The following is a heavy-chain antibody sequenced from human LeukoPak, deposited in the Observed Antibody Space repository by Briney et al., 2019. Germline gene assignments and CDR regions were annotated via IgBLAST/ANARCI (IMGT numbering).Heavy chain of an antibody. V-gene: IGHV1-3*04. CDR1: GYTFASYY. D-gene: IGHD3-10*01. J-gene: IGHJ5*02. CDR2: INTANGNT. CDR3: ARGLLWFGDNL. Sequence: ASVKVSCKASGYTFASYYMHWVRQTPGQRLEWMGWINTANGNTNCSQKFQGRVTITRDTPATTVYMELTSLRSEDTAVYYCARGLLWFGDNLWGQGTLATVSS.